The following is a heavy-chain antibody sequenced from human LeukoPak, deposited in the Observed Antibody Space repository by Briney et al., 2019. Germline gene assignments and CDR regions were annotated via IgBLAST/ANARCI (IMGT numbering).Heavy chain of an antibody. D-gene: IGHD4-23*01. J-gene: IGHJ4*02. Sequence: GGSLRLSCAASGFTFSNYWMRWVRQAPGKGLEWVANIEQDGGEKNYVDSVKGRFTISRDNARNSLYLQMNSLRAEDTAVYYCARDRGYSTFDYWGQGTLVTVSS. CDR1: GFTFSNYW. CDR2: IEQDGGEK. V-gene: IGHV3-7*01. CDR3: ARDRGYSTFDY.